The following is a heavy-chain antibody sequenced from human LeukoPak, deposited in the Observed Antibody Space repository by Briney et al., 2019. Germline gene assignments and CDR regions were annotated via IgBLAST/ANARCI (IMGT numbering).Heavy chain of an antibody. D-gene: IGHD1-26*01. CDR1: GFTVGNNY. J-gene: IGHJ4*02. Sequence: GGSLRLSCAASGFTVGNNYMSWVRQAPGEGLEWVSVIYSDGSTYYADSVKARFTISRDNSKNTLYLRMNSLRADDTAVYYCARDPGGGPTHGYWGQGTLVTVSS. CDR2: IYSDGST. V-gene: IGHV3-66*02. CDR3: ARDPGGGPTHGY.